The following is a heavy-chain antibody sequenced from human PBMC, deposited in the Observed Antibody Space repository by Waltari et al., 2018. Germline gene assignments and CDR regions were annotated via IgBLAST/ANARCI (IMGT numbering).Heavy chain of an antibody. V-gene: IGHV3-30-3*01. CDR1: GFTFRSYA. CDR3: ARDSAGYSSSWDPGY. D-gene: IGHD6-13*01. CDR2: ISYDGSNK. Sequence: QVQLVESGGGVVQPGRSLRLSCAASGFTFRSYAMPWVRQAPGKGLEWVAVISYDGSNKYYADSVKGRFTISRDNSKNTLYLQMNSLRAEDTAVYYCARDSAGYSSSWDPGYWGQGTLVTVSS. J-gene: IGHJ4*02.